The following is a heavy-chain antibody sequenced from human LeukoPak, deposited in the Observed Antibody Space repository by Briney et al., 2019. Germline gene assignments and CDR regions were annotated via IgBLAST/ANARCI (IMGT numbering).Heavy chain of an antibody. CDR2: IYPGDSDI. D-gene: IGHD3-10*01. V-gene: IGHV5-51*01. CDR1: GYSFTSYW. CDR3: ARLYYYASGSTKNAFDI. Sequence: GESLQISCKGSGYSFTSYWIGWVRQMPGKGLEGMGIIYPGDSDIRYSPSFQGQVTISADKSISTAYLQWSSLKASDTAMYYCARLYYYASGSTKNAFDIWGQGTMVTVSS. J-gene: IGHJ3*02.